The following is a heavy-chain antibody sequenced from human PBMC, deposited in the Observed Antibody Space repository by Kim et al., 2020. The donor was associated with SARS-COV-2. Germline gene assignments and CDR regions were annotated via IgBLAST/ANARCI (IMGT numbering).Heavy chain of an antibody. CDR2: ISSSSSYI. J-gene: IGHJ3*02. CDR1: GFTFSSYS. Sequence: GGSLRLSCAASGFTFSSYSMNWVRQAPGKGLEWVSSISSSSSYIYYADSVKGRFTISRDNAKNSLYLQMNSLRAEDTAVYYCARVPYYYDSSGYYEGAFDIWGQGTMVTVSS. D-gene: IGHD3-22*01. V-gene: IGHV3-21*01. CDR3: ARVPYYYDSSGYYEGAFDI.